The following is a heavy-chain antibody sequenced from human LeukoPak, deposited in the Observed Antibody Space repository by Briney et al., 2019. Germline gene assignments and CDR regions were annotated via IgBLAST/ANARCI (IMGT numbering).Heavy chain of an antibody. J-gene: IGHJ6*03. CDR2: IKQDGSEK. Sequence: GGSLRLSCAASGFTFSSYWMSWVRQAPGKGLEWVANIKQDGSEKYYVDSVKGRFTISRDNAKSSLYLQMNSLRAEDTAVYYCARQGSGYFHYYYYYMDVWGKGTTVTVSS. CDR3: ARQGSGYFHYYYYYMDV. V-gene: IGHV3-7*01. D-gene: IGHD3-22*01. CDR1: GFTFSSYW.